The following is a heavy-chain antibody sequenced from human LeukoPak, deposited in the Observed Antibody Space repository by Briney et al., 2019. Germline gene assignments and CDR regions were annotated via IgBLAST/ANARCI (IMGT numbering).Heavy chain of an antibody. CDR2: ISYDGSNK. CDR1: GFTFSNAW. J-gene: IGHJ4*02. Sequence: PGGSLRLSCAASGFTFSNAWMSWVRKAPGKGLEWVAVISYDGSNKYYADSVKGRFTISRDNSKNTLYLQMNSLRAEDTAVYYCARDYDYVWGSYRPPGYWGQGTLVTVSS. CDR3: ARDYDYVWGSYRPPGY. V-gene: IGHV3-30-3*01. D-gene: IGHD3-16*02.